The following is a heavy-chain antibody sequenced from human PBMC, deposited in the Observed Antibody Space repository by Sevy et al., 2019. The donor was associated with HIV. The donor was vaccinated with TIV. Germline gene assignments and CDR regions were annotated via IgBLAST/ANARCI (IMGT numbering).Heavy chain of an antibody. D-gene: IGHD6-19*01. J-gene: IGHJ1*01. Sequence: GGSLRLSCAASGFTFSSYGMHWVRQAPGKGLEWVAVIWYDGSNKYYADSVKGRFTISRDNSKNTLYLQMNSLRAEATAVYYCARELVAVAANAEYFQHWGQGTLVTVSS. CDR1: GFTFSSYG. CDR2: IWYDGSNK. V-gene: IGHV3-33*01. CDR3: ARELVAVAANAEYFQH.